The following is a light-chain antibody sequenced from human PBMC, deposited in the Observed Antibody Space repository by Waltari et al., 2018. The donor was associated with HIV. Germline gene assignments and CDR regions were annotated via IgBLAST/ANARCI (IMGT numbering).Light chain of an antibody. V-gene: IGKV1-12*01. Sequence: DLQMAQSPSSLSASVGDIVSIICRASHRIDDKLAWYQQQPGKAPKLLIYSASRLQRGVPSRFAGYGSATNFSLTITGLRAEDSATYYCQQASSFPHTFGGGTKVDI. CDR1: HRIDDK. J-gene: IGKJ4*01. CDR2: SAS. CDR3: QQASSFPHT.